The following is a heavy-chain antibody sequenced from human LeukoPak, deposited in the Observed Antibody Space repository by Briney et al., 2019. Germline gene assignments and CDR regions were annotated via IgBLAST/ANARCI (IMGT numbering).Heavy chain of an antibody. J-gene: IGHJ4*02. CDR1: GGSIVSHY. V-gene: IGHV4-4*07. Sequence: PSETLSLTCTVSGGSIVSHYWNWIRQPAGRGLEWIGRFYAGGTTNTSPSLKSRVTMSVDTSKNQFSLKLSSVTAADTAVYYCARLSGSYYRGDYWGQGTLVTVSS. CDR3: ARLSGSYYRGDY. D-gene: IGHD1-26*01. CDR2: FYAGGTT.